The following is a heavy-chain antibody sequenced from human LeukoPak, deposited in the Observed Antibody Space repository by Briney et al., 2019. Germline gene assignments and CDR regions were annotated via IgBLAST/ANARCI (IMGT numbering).Heavy chain of an antibody. CDR1: GYTFISYG. D-gene: IGHD5-18*01. Sequence: GASVKVSCKASGYTFISYGISWVRQAPGQGLEWMGWISASNGNTKYAQKVQGRVTMTTDTSTSTAYMELSSLRSEDTAVYYCARGTDGYSYGAPLDYWGQGTLVTVSS. CDR2: ISASNGNT. J-gene: IGHJ4*02. V-gene: IGHV1-18*01. CDR3: ARGTDGYSYGAPLDY.